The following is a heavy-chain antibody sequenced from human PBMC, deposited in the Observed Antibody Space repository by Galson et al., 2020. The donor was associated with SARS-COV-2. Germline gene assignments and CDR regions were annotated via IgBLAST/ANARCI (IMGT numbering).Heavy chain of an antibody. V-gene: IGHV3-30*18. CDR2: ISYDGSNK. CDR3: AKDGRRYCSSTSCYSPPDL. CDR1: GFTFSSYG. D-gene: IGHD2-2*02. Sequence: GESLKISCAASGFTFSSYGMHWVRQAPGKGLEWVAVISYDGSNKYYADSVKGRFTISRDNSKNTLYLQMNSLRAEDTAVYYCAKDGRRYCSSTSCYSPPDLWGQGTMVTVSS. J-gene: IGHJ3*01.